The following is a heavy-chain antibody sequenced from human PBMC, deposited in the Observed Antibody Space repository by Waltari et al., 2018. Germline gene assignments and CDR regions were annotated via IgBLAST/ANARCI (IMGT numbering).Heavy chain of an antibody. CDR3: ARGYYYDSSGSQDFDL. D-gene: IGHD3-22*01. Sequence: QVQLVESGGGVVQPGRSLRLSCAASGFTFSSYGMHWVRQAPGKGLEWVAVRWYDGSNKYYADSVKGRFTISRDNSKNTLYLQMNSLRAEDTAVYYCARGYYYDSSGSQDFDLWGRGTLVTVSS. J-gene: IGHJ2*01. V-gene: IGHV3-33*01. CDR1: GFTFSSYG. CDR2: RWYDGSNK.